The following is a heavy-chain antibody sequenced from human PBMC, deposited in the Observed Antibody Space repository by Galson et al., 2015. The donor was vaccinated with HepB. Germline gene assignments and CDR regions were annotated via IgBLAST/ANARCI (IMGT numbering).Heavy chain of an antibody. J-gene: IGHJ4*02. CDR1: GFTFSDYY. CDR2: ISSSGSTI. D-gene: IGHD1-26*01. V-gene: IGHV3-11*01. Sequence: GFTFSDYYMSWIRQAPGKGLEWVSYISSSGSTIYCADSVKGRFTISRDNAKNSLYLQMNSLRAEDTAVYYCARTLYSGSYCYFDYWGQGTLVTVSS. CDR3: ARTLYSGSYCYFDY.